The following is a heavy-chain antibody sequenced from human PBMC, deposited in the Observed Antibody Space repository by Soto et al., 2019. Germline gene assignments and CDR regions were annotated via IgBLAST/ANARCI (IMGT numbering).Heavy chain of an antibody. CDR3: ASAPYYYDRSGDDENWFDP. J-gene: IGHJ5*02. V-gene: IGHV3-7*01. CDR2: IKQDGSEK. CDR1: GFTFSSYW. D-gene: IGHD3-22*01. Sequence: GGSLRLSCAASGFTFSSYWMSWVRQAPGKGLEWVANIKQDGSEKYYVDSVKGRFTISRDNAKNSLYLQMNSLGAEDTSGVYGASAPYYYDRSGDDENWFDPWGQGTLVTVSS.